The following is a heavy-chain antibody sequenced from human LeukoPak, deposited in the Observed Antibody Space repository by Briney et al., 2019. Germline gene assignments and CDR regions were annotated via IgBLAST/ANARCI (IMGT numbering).Heavy chain of an antibody. CDR2: INHSGST. Sequence: GSLRLSCVVSGLTVSSNYMSWVRQAPGKGLEWIGEINHSGSTNYNPSLKSRVTISVDTSKNQFSLKLSSVTAADTAVYYCASSPGLGYCSSTSCPKVNWFDPWGQGTLVTVSS. J-gene: IGHJ5*02. CDR1: GLTVSSNY. V-gene: IGHV4-34*08. D-gene: IGHD2-2*01. CDR3: ASSPGLGYCSSTSCPKVNWFDP.